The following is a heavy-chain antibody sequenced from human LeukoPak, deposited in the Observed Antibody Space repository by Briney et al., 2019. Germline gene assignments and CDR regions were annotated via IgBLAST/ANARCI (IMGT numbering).Heavy chain of an antibody. CDR1: GFTFSSYG. J-gene: IGHJ4*02. Sequence: PGGSLRLSCAASGFTFSSYGMRWVRQAPGKGLEWVAVISYDGSNKYYADSVKGRFTISRDNSKNTLYLQMNSLRAEDTAVNYCAKSRVLRYFDWLFDYWGQGTLVTVSS. V-gene: IGHV3-30*18. CDR3: AKSRVLRYFDWLFDY. D-gene: IGHD3-9*01. CDR2: ISYDGSNK.